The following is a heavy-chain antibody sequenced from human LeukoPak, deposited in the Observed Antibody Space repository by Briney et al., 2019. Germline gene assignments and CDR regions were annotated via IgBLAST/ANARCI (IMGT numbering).Heavy chain of an antibody. V-gene: IGHV1-18*01. Sequence: ASVKVSCRASGYTFTSYGISWVRQAPGQGLEWMGWISAYTGDTNYAQKFQGRVTMTPDTSTSTAYMELRSLRSDDTGVYYCARVWSGGAMLRCYYMDVWGKGTTVTVSS. D-gene: IGHD3-16*01. CDR2: ISAYTGDT. CDR3: ARVWSGGAMLRCYYMDV. CDR1: GYTFTSYG. J-gene: IGHJ6*03.